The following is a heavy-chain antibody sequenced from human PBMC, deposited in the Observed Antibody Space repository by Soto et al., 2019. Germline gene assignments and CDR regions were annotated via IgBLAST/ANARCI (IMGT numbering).Heavy chain of an antibody. J-gene: IGHJ4*02. CDR3: GKVLIGATRHADVDS. CDR1: GVSLNSGHYY. V-gene: IGHV4-39*01. CDR2: VYYDEST. D-gene: IGHD2-15*01. Sequence: PSETLSLTCSVSGVSLNSGHYYWVWVRQPPGKGLAWIASVYYDESTYYNPSLKSRVTISIDKPRNQFSLTLKSVTAADTAVYYCGKVLIGATRHADVDSWGQGARVTVSS.